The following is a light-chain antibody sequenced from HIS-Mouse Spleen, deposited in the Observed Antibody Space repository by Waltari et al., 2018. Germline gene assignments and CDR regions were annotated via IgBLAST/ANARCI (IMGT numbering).Light chain of an antibody. CDR3: RAWDSSTANVV. CDR1: KLGDKY. CDR2: QDS. J-gene: IGLJ2*01. V-gene: IGLV3-1*01. Sequence: SYELTQPPSVSVSPGQTASITCSGDKLGDKYACWYQQKPGQSPVLVIYQDSKRPSGIPGRFSGSNSGNTATLTISGTQAMDEADYYCRAWDSSTANVVFGGGTKLTVL.